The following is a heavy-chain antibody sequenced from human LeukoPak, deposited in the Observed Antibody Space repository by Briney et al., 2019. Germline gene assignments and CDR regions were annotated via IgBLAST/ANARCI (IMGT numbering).Heavy chain of an antibody. J-gene: IGHJ5*02. Sequence: GGSLRLSCAASGFTFSNYWMSWVRQAPGKGLEWVATIKQDGSEKYSVDSVKGRFTISRDNAENSVSLQMNSLRAEDTALYYCARLLGESTIYDLWGQGTLVTVSS. CDR3: ARLLGESTIYDL. CDR2: IKQDGSEK. CDR1: GFTFSNYW. V-gene: IGHV3-7*01. D-gene: IGHD3-16*01.